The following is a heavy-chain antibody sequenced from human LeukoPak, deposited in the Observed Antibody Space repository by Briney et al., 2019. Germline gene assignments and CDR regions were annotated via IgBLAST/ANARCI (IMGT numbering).Heavy chain of an antibody. CDR2: IYHSGST. CDR1: GASITSNNW. CDR3: ARDRDILTGYYTGGWFDP. J-gene: IGHJ5*02. Sequence: PSGTLSLTCAVSGASITSNNWWGWVRQPPGKGLEWIGEIYHSGSTNSNPSLKSRVTMSVDKSKNQVSLRLSSVTAADTAMYYCARDRDILTGYYTGGWFDPWGQGILVTVSS. V-gene: IGHV4-4*02. D-gene: IGHD3-9*01.